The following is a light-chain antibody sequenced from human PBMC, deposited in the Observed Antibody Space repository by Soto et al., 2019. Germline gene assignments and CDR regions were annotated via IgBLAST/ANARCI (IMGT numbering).Light chain of an antibody. CDR2: GAS. CDR3: QQYNKWPLFT. Sequence: EMIMTQSPATLSVSPGERATLSCRASQSVSSNLAWYQQRPGRAPRLLIYGASTRATGIPARFSGSGSGTEFTLPIRSLQSEDFAIYYCQQYNKWPLFTFGPGTRVDFK. CDR1: QSVSSN. V-gene: IGKV3-15*01. J-gene: IGKJ3*01.